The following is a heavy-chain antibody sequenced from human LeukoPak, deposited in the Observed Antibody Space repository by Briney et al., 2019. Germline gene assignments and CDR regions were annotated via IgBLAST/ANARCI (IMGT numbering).Heavy chain of an antibody. CDR2: IIPIFSAS. D-gene: IGHD6-19*01. CDR3: ARDRGRSGWYFFDELYREAQVFDP. CDR1: GGTFSRYA. Sequence: GASVKVSCKASGGTFSRYAINWVRQAPGQGLEWVGGIIPIFSASKYAQKFRGRVTIIADKSTNTVYMELSSLRSEDTAVYYCARDRGRSGWYFFDELYREAQVFDPWGQGTLVIVSS. J-gene: IGHJ5*02. V-gene: IGHV1-69*06.